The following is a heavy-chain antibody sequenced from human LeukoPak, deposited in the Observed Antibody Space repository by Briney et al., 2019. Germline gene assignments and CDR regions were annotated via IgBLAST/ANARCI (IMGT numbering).Heavy chain of an antibody. CDR3: AKSAGCSSTACSADY. V-gene: IGHV3-23*01. CDR1: GFTFSSYA. CDR2: VSTSGRGT. D-gene: IGHD2-2*01. J-gene: IGHJ4*02. Sequence: GGSLRLSCAASGFTFSSYAMSWVRQAPGKGLEWVSAVSTSGRGTYYADSVKGRFTISRDNPKNTLYLQMNSLKADDTAVYYCAKSAGCSSTACSADYWGQGTLVTVSS.